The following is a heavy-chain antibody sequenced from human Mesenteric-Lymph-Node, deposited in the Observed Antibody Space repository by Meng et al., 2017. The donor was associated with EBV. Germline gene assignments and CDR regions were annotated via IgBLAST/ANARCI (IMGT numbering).Heavy chain of an antibody. D-gene: IGHD3-10*02. CDR2: IQSDETTT. J-gene: IGHJ4*02. Sequence: EVEMVESGGGLVQPGGSLRLSCAASGFTFSRYWMHWARQAPGKGLVWVSTIQSDETTTTYADSVKGRFTISRDNARNTLYLQMNSLRAEDTAVYYCARHWDYVFDYWGQGTLVTVSS. CDR3: ARHWDYVFDY. CDR1: GFTFSRYW. V-gene: IGHV3-74*01.